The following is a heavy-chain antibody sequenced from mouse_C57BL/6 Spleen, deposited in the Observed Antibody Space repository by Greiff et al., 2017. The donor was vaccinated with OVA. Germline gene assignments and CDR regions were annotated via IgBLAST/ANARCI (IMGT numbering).Heavy chain of an antibody. CDR1: GFTFSSYG. CDR2: ISSGGSYT. D-gene: IGHD2-4*01. CDR3: ARDDYDDAMDY. J-gene: IGHJ4*01. V-gene: IGHV5-6*01. Sequence: EVKLVESGGDLVKPGGSLKLSCAASGFTFSSYGMSWVRQTPDKRLEWVATISSGGSYTYYTDSVKGRFTISRDNAKNTLYLQMSSLKSEDTAMYYCARDDYDDAMDYWGQGTSVTVSS.